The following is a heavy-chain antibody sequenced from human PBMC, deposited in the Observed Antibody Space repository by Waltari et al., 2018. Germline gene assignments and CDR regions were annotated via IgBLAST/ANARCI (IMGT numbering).Heavy chain of an antibody. CDR3: ARLAPKTYRSPVPGRDYYYGLDV. J-gene: IGHJ6*02. Sequence: EEQLVESGGGLVQPGDSLRLSCAASGFTYSHHWMHWVRKAPGKGLVWVSRSNGDGSTSNYADSVKGRFTISRDNTKKTLYLQMKRLRVEDTAVYYCARLAPKTYRSPVPGRDYYYGLDVWGQGTTVTVSS. D-gene: IGHD6-13*01. CDR1: GFTYSHHW. V-gene: IGHV3-74*01. CDR2: SNGDGSTS.